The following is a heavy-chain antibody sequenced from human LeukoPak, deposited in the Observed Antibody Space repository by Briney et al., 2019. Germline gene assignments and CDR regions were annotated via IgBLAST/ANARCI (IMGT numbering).Heavy chain of an antibody. CDR3: ARRPPINNNYYMDV. D-gene: IGHD2/OR15-2a*01. J-gene: IGHJ6*03. Sequence: SETLSLTYAVYGGSFSGYYWSWIRQPPGKGLEWIGEINHSGSTNYNPSLKSRVTISVDTSKNQFSLKLSSVTAADTAVYYCARRPPINNNYYMDVWGKGTTVTISS. CDR1: GGSFSGYY. CDR2: INHSGST. V-gene: IGHV4-34*01.